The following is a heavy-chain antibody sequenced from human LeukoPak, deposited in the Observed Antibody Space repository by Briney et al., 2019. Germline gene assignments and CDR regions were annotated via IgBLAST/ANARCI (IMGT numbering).Heavy chain of an antibody. CDR3: ARLYYYDSSGYSDDY. J-gene: IGHJ4*02. CDR1: GGSFSGYY. D-gene: IGHD3-22*01. CDR2: INHSGST. V-gene: IGHV4-34*01. Sequence: SGTLSLTCAVYGGSFSGYYWSWIRQPPGKGLEWIGEINHSGSTNYNPSLKSRVTISVDTSKNQFSLKLSSVTAADTAVYYCARLYYYDSSGYSDDYWGQGTLVTVSS.